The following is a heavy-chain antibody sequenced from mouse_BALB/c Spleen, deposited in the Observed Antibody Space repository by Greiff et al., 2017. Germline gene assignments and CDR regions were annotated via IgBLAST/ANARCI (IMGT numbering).Heavy chain of an antibody. D-gene: IGHD4-1*01. CDR3: ARRELGADY. CDR2: INPSTGYT. J-gene: IGHJ2*01. Sequence: QVQLKESGAELAKPGASVTMSCKASGYTFTSYWMHWVKQRPGQGLEWIGYINPSTGYTEYNQKFKDKATLTADKSSSTAYMQLSSLTSEDSAVYYCARRELGADYWGQGTTLTVSA. CDR1: GYTFTSYW. V-gene: IGHV1-7*01.